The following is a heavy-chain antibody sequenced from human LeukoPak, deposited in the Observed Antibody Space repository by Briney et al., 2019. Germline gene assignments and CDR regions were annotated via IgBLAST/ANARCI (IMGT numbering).Heavy chain of an antibody. CDR3: ARDLTPLHGDYGEYFQH. V-gene: IGHV3-66*01. CDR2: IYSGGST. CDR1: GFTFSSYA. J-gene: IGHJ1*01. Sequence: GGSLRLSCAASGFTFSSYAMSWVRQAPGKGLEWVSVIYSGGSTYYADSVKGRFTISRDNSKNTLYLQMNSLRAEDTAVYYCARDLTPLHGDYGEYFQHWGQGTLVTVSS. D-gene: IGHD4-17*01.